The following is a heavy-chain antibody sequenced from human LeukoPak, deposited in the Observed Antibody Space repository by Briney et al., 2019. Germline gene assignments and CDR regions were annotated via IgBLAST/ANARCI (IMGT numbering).Heavy chain of an antibody. CDR1: GGSISSSNW. V-gene: IGHV4-4*02. CDR3: ARVTYYDIVTGYQDDAFDI. CDR2: IYHSGST. J-gene: IGHJ3*02. D-gene: IGHD3-9*01. Sequence: KPSGTLSLTCAVSGGSISSSNWWSWVRPPPGKGLELIWEIYHSGSTNYNPSLKSRVTISVDKSKNQFSLKLSSVTAADTAVYYCARVTYYDIVTGYQDDAFDIWGQGTMVTVSS.